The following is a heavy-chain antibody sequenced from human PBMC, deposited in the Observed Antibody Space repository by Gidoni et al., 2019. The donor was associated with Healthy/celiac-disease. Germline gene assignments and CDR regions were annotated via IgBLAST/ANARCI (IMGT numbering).Heavy chain of an antibody. CDR2: ISAYNGNT. CDR1: GYTFTSYG. J-gene: IGHJ6*03. CDR3: ARDRDRLWDTAMVVYYYYYMDV. V-gene: IGHV1-18*04. Sequence: QVQLVQSGAEVKKPGASVKVSCKASGYTFTSYGISWVRQAPGQGLEWMGWISAYNGNTNYAQKLQGRVTMTTDTSTSTAYMELRSLRSDDTAVYYCARDRDRLWDTAMVVYYYYYMDVWGKGTTVTVSS. D-gene: IGHD5-18*01.